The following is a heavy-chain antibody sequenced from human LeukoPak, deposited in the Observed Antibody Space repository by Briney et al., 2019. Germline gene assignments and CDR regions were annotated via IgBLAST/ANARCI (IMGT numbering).Heavy chain of an antibody. J-gene: IGHJ6*03. CDR2: IRYDGSNK. CDR1: GFTFSSYG. D-gene: IGHD3-10*01. V-gene: IGHV3-30*02. CDR3: ARYERGGFGEFNYYYYYMDV. Sequence: PGGSLRLSCAASGFTFSSYGMHWVRQAPGKGLEWVAFIRYDGSNKYYADSVKGRFTISRDNSKNTLYLQMNSLRAEDTALYYCARYERGGFGEFNYYYYYMDVWGKGTTVTVSS.